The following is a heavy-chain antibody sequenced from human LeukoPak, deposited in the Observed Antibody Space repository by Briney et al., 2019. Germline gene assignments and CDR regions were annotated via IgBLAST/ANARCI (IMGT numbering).Heavy chain of an antibody. Sequence: GGSLRLSCAASGFTFSSYAMHWVRQAPGKGLEWVAVISYDGSNKYYADSVKGRFTISRDNSKNTLYLQMNSLRAEDTAVYYCARAGGGLDYWGQGTLVTVSS. V-gene: IGHV3-30-3*01. J-gene: IGHJ4*02. D-gene: IGHD3-10*01. CDR2: ISYDGSNK. CDR1: GFTFSSYA. CDR3: ARAGGGLDY.